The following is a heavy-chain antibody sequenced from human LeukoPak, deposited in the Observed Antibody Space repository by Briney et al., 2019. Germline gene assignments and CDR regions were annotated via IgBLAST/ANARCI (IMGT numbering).Heavy chain of an antibody. V-gene: IGHV3-NL1*01. CDR2: IYSGGIT. J-gene: IGHJ3*02. Sequence: GGSLRLSCAASGFTFSSYGMHWVRQAPGKGLEWVSVIYSGGITYYADSLTGRFTISRDNSKNTLYLQTNNLRAEDTAVYYCATHYYDSSGYYYDHAFDIWGQGTMVTVSS. D-gene: IGHD3-22*01. CDR1: GFTFSSYG. CDR3: ATHYYDSSGYYYDHAFDI.